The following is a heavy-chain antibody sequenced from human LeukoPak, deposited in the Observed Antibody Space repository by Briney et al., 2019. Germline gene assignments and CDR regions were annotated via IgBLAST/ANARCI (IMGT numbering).Heavy chain of an antibody. CDR3: ARDLAARPYFDY. D-gene: IGHD6-6*01. V-gene: IGHV1-2*02. CDR1: GYTFTSYD. Sequence: ASVKVSCKASGYTFTSYDINWVRQATGQGLEWMGWINPNSGGTNYAQKFQGRVTMTRDTSISTAYMELSRLRSDDTAVYYCARDLAARPYFDYWGQGTLVTVSS. J-gene: IGHJ4*02. CDR2: INPNSGGT.